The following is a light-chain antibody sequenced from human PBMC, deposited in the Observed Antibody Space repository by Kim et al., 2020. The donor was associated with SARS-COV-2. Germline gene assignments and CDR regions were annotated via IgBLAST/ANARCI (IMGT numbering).Light chain of an antibody. J-gene: IGLJ3*02. CDR3: LLHYHTTGV. V-gene: IGLV7-46*01. CDR1: TGVVTSGHW. Sequence: PGGTVTIPCGSSTGVVTSGHWPYWLQQKPGQAPRTLIFDTDNKHSWTPARFSGSLLGGKAALTLSGAQPEDEADYYCLLHYHTTGVFGGGTQLTVL. CDR2: DTD.